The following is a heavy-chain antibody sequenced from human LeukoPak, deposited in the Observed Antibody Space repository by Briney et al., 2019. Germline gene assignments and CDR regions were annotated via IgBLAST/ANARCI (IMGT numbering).Heavy chain of an antibody. CDR2: IYNSGNT. J-gene: IGHJ3*02. Sequence: PSETLSLTCTVSGYSISSGYYWGWIRQPPGKGLEWIGSIYNSGNTYHSPSLKSRVTISVDTSKNQISLKLSPVTAADTAVYYCASSTVTRDAFDIWGQGTIVTVSS. D-gene: IGHD4-17*01. CDR1: GYSISSGYY. V-gene: IGHV4-38-2*02. CDR3: ASSTVTRDAFDI.